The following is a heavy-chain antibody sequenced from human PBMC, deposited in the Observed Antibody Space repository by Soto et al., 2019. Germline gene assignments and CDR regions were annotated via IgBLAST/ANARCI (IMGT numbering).Heavy chain of an antibody. CDR2: VYGGGNGA. J-gene: IGHJ6*02. CDR1: GFTFSNFA. Sequence: ERQLLESGGGLVQPGGSRRLSCAASGFTFSNFAMSCVGQAPGKGLEWVSGVYGGGNGALYADSVKGRFIISRDNSKNTLYLHMPSLRAGDTAVYYCAKFEGALHHNYHMDVWGQGTTVNVSS. CDR3: AKFEGALHHNYHMDV. D-gene: IGHD1-1*01. V-gene: IGHV3-23*01.